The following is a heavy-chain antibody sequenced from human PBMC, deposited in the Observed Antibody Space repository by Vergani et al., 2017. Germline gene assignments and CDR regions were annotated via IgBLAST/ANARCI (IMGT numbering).Heavy chain of an antibody. J-gene: IGHJ5*02. V-gene: IGHV3-48*01. Sequence: EVQLVESGGGLVQPGRSLRLSCAASGFTFSSYSMNWVRQAPGKGLEWVSYISSSSSTIYYADSVKGRFTISRDNAKNSLYLQMNSLRAEDTAVYYCASSFVIFDDFWSGYHLWGQGTLVTVSS. CDR1: GFTFSSYS. D-gene: IGHD3-3*01. CDR2: ISSSSSTI. CDR3: ASSFVIFDDFWSGYHL.